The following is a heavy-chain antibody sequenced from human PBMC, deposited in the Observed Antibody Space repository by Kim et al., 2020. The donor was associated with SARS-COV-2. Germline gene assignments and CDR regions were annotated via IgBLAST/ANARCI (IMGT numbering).Heavy chain of an antibody. V-gene: IGHV3-30*01. D-gene: IGHD5-18*01. CDR3: AGDTTAMVYFDY. J-gene: IGHJ4*02. Sequence: YYADSVKGRFTISRDNSKNTLYLQMNSRRAEDTAVYYCAGDTTAMVYFDYWGQGTLVTVSS.